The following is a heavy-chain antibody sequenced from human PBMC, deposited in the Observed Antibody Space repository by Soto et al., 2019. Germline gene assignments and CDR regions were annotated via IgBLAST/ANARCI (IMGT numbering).Heavy chain of an antibody. CDR3: ATDYYGMDV. V-gene: IGHV3-23*01. CDR1: GFTFSSHA. Sequence: GGSLRLSCAAAGFTFSSHAMNWVRQAPGKGLEWVSAISGSGSSASYADSVKGRFTISRDISKNTLYLQMNSLRAEDTAVYYCATDYYGMDVWGQGTTVTVSS. J-gene: IGHJ6*02. CDR2: ISGSGSSA.